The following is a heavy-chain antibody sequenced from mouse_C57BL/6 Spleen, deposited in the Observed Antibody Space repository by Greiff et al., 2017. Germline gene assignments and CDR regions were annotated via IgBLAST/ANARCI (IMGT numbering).Heavy chain of an antibody. V-gene: IGHV1-15*01. CDR2: IDPETGGT. Sequence: VKLVESGAELVRPGASVTLSCKASGYTFTDYEMHWVKQTPVHGLEWIGAIDPETGGTAYNQKFKGKAILTADKSSSTAYMELRSLTSEDSAVYYCTRPITTVPFAYWGQGTLVTVSA. CDR1: GYTFTDYE. CDR3: TRPITTVPFAY. D-gene: IGHD1-1*01. J-gene: IGHJ3*01.